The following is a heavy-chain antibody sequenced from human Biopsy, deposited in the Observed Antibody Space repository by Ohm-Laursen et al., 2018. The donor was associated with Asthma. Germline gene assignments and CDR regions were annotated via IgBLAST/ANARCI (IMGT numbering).Heavy chain of an antibody. Sequence: SQTLSLTCTVSGASITSSAYYWGWIRQPPGKGLEWIGSMYYGETTYYSPSLKSRVTISVDTSKNQFSLILSSDTAADTAAYYCARHDHRWDTYADFWGQGTLVTVSS. V-gene: IGHV4-39*01. CDR3: ARHDHRWDTYADF. J-gene: IGHJ4*02. CDR2: MYYGETT. D-gene: IGHD2-2*01. CDR1: GASITSSAYY.